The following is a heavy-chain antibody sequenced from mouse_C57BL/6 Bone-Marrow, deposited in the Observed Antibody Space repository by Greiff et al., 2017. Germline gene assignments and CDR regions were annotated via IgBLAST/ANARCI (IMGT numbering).Heavy chain of an antibody. V-gene: IGHV1-5*01. Sequence: EVQLQQSGTVLARPGASVKMSCKTSGYTFTSYWMHWVKQRPGQGLEWIGAIYPGNSDTSYNQKFKGKAKLTAVTSASTAYMELSSLTNEDSAVYYCTREGRQLRLFDYAMDYWGQGTSVTVSS. CDR2: IYPGNSDT. D-gene: IGHD3-2*02. J-gene: IGHJ4*01. CDR3: TREGRQLRLFDYAMDY. CDR1: GYTFTSYW.